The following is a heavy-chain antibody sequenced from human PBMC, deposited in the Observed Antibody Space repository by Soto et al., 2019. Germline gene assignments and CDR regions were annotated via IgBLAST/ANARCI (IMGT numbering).Heavy chain of an antibody. CDR1: GGSISSSSYY. CDR3: ARHSRYPRDEYDY. Sequence: QLQLQESGPGLVKPSETLSLTCTVSGGSISSSSYYWGWIRQPPGKGLEWIGSIYYSGSTYYNPSLKSRVTISVDTSKNQFSLKLSSVTAADTAVYYCARHSRYPRDEYDYWGQGTLVTVSS. CDR2: IYYSGST. D-gene: IGHD2-2*02. V-gene: IGHV4-39*01. J-gene: IGHJ4*02.